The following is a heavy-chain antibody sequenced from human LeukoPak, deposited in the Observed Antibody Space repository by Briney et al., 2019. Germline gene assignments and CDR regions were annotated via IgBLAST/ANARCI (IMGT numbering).Heavy chain of an antibody. CDR3: ARIDITMVRGAAKAGMDV. CDR1: GGSFSGYY. Sequence: SETLSLTCAVSGGSFSGYYWSWIRQPPGKGLEWSGEINHSGSTNYNTYLKSRVTISVDTTKNQFSLKLSSVTAADTAVYYCARIDITMVRGAAKAGMDVWGKGTTVTVSS. J-gene: IGHJ6*04. CDR2: INHSGST. D-gene: IGHD3-10*01. V-gene: IGHV4-34*01.